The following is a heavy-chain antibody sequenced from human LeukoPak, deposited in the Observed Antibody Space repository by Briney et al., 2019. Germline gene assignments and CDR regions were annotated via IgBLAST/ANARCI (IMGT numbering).Heavy chain of an antibody. CDR1: GFTLSTYA. J-gene: IGHJ3*02. D-gene: IGHD3-22*01. V-gene: IGHV3-23*01. Sequence: GGSLRLSCSASGFTLSTYAMNWVRHAPGTGLEWVSGISGSGGSTHYADTVKGRFSISRDSSKNTLYLQVNSLRAEDTAIYYCAKSYFDSSGFSHDAFDIWGQGTMVTVSS. CDR3: AKSYFDSSGFSHDAFDI. CDR2: ISGSGGST.